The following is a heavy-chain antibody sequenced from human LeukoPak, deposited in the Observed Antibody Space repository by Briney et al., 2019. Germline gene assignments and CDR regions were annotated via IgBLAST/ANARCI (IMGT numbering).Heavy chain of an antibody. CDR3: VRALAVGSQPKDV. J-gene: IGHJ6*02. Sequence: GGSLRLSCAASGFTFSSYSMNWVRQAPGKGLEWVSYISSSSSTIYYADSVKGRFTISRDNAKNSLYLQMTDLRAEDTAVYYCVRALAVGSQPKDVWGQGTTVIVS. CDR2: ISSSSSTI. D-gene: IGHD6-19*01. CDR1: GFTFSSYS. V-gene: IGHV3-48*04.